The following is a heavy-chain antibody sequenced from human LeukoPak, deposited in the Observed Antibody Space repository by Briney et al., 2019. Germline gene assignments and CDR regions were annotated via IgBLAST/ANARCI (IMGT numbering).Heavy chain of an antibody. J-gene: IGHJ4*02. CDR2: IYYSGST. Sequence: SETLSLTCTVSGGSISSYYWSWIRQPPGKGLEWIGYIYYSGSTNYNPSLKSRVTISVDTCKNQFSLKLSSVTAADTAVYYCARVRHDSYGFDYWGQGTLVTVSS. V-gene: IGHV4-59*01. CDR3: ARVRHDSYGFDY. CDR1: GGSISSYY. D-gene: IGHD5-18*01.